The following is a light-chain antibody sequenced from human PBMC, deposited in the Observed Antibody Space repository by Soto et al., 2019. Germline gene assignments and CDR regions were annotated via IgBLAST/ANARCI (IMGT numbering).Light chain of an antibody. CDR3: QQFGSSSST. V-gene: IGKV3-20*01. CDR2: GAS. J-gene: IGKJ2*01. Sequence: EIVLTQSPGTLSLSPGERATLSCGASQSVSRNFLAWYQQKPGQAPRLLIYGASNRATGIPDRFSGSGSGTDFHLTISRLEPEDFAVYYCQQFGSSSSTFGQGTKLDIK. CDR1: QSVSRNF.